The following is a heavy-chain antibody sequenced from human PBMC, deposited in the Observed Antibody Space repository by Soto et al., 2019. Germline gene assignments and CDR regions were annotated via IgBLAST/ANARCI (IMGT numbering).Heavy chain of an antibody. CDR1: GYTFTRNG. V-gene: IGHV1-18*01. Sequence: QVQLVQSRAEVKKPGASVKVSCQASGYTFTRNGINWVRQAPGQGLEWMGWISPYNGDTYYAQKFQGRVTMTTDTPPSTAYRELRSLRYDDTAVNYCARKRPPLYGMDVWGQGTTAPVSS. J-gene: IGHJ6*02. CDR2: ISPYNGDT. CDR3: ARKRPPLYGMDV.